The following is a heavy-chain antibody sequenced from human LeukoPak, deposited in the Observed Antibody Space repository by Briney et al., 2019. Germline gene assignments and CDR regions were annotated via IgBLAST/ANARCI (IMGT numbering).Heavy chain of an antibody. D-gene: IGHD6-19*01. CDR3: ASDRGGYSSGWYVGKDY. V-gene: IGHV1-18*01. Sequence: ASVKVSCKASGYTFTSYGISWVRQAPGQGLEWMGWISAYNGNTNYAQKLQGRVTMTTDTSTSTAYMELRSLRSDHTGVYYCASDRGGYSSGWYVGKDYWGQGTLVTVSS. CDR2: ISAYNGNT. J-gene: IGHJ4*02. CDR1: GYTFTSYG.